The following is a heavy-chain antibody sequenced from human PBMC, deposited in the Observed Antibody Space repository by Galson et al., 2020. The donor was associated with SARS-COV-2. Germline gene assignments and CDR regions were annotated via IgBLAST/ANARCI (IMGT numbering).Heavy chain of an antibody. Sequence: GESLKISCAASGFTFSNYGMHWVRQAPGKGLEWVAFIRYDGNGQYYADSVRGRFTISRDNSKNTLYLQMNSLRPEDTAVYYCAKDRSNSWSGGDYWGQGTLVTVSS. CDR3: AKDRSNSWSGGDY. CDR2: IRYDGNGQ. D-gene: IGHD6-13*01. J-gene: IGHJ4*02. V-gene: IGHV3-30*02. CDR1: GFTFSNYG.